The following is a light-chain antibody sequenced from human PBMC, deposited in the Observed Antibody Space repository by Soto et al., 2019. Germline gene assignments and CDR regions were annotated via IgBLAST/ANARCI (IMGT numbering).Light chain of an antibody. CDR1: QSVSTN. J-gene: IGKJ4*01. CDR3: QQYNNWST. CDR2: GAS. V-gene: IGKV3-15*01. Sequence: EIVMTQSPATLSVSPGERATLSCRASQSVSTNLAWYHQKPGQAPRLLIYGASTRATGIPARFSGSGSGTEFTLTISSLQSEDFAVYYCQQYNNWSTFGGGTKVEIK.